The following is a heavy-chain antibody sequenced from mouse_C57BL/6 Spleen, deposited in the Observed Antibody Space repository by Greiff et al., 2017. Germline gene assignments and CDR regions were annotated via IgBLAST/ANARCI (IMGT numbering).Heavy chain of an antibody. V-gene: IGHV1-64*01. Sequence: QVQLQQPGAELVKPGASVKLSCKASGYTFTSYWMHWVKQRPGQGLEWIGMIHPHSGSTNYNEKFKSKATLTVDKSSSTAYMQLSSLTSEDSAVYYCAREDNYSNYPFAYWGQGTLVTVSA. CDR1: GYTFTSYW. CDR2: IHPHSGST. CDR3: AREDNYSNYPFAY. J-gene: IGHJ3*01. D-gene: IGHD2-5*01.